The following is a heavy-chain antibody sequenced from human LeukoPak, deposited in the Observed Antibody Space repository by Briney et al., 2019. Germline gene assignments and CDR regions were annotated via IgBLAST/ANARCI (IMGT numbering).Heavy chain of an antibody. CDR1: GGSISSYY. CDR3: ARGAYNYDFWSGYYS. J-gene: IGHJ4*02. D-gene: IGHD3-3*01. Sequence: SETLSLTCTVSGGSISSYYWSWIRQPPGKELEWIGYIYYSGSTSYNPSLKSRVTISVDTPKNQFSLKLNSVTAADTAVYYCARGAYNYDFWSGYYSWGQGTLVTVSS. V-gene: IGHV4-59*01. CDR2: IYYSGST.